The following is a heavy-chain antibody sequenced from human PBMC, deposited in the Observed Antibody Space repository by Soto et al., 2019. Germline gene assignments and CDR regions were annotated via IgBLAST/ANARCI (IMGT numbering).Heavy chain of an antibody. D-gene: IGHD3-9*01. Sequence: GGSLRLSCAASGFTFSSYGMHWVRQAPGKGLEWVAVIWYDGSNKYYADSVKGRFTISRDNSKNTLYLQMNSLRAEDTAVYYCAREDYDILTGPYYYGMDVWGQGTTVTVSS. CDR3: AREDYDILTGPYYYGMDV. V-gene: IGHV3-33*01. CDR1: GFTFSSYG. CDR2: IWYDGSNK. J-gene: IGHJ6*02.